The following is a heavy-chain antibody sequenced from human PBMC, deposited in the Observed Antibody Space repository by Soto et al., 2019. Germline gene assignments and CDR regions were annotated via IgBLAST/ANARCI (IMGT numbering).Heavy chain of an antibody. CDR3: AKTYGSGSYTYYYYGMDV. CDR1: CYTFTSYG. V-gene: IGHV1-18*01. D-gene: IGHD3-10*01. CDR2: ISAYNGNT. J-gene: IGHJ6*02. Sequence: SVKVSFKDSCYTFTSYGISWVRQAPGQGLEWMGWISAYNGNTNYAQKLQGRVTMTTDTSTSTAYMELRSLRSDDTAVYYCAKTYGSGSYTYYYYGMDVWGQGTTVTVSS.